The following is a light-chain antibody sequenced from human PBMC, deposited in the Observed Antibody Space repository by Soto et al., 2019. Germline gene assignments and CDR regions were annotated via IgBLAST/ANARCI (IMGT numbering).Light chain of an antibody. J-gene: IGKJ1*01. Sequence: DIQMTQSPSSLSPSVGDTVTITCRASQSISSYLNWYQQKPGKAPKLLIYDASSLESGVPSRFSGSGSGTDFTLTISSLQPEDFATYFCQQSYSRPRTFGQGTKVDIK. CDR2: DAS. V-gene: IGKV1-39*01. CDR1: QSISSY. CDR3: QQSYSRPRT.